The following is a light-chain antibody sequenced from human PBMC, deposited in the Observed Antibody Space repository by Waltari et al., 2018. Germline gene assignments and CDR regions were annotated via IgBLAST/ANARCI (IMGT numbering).Light chain of an antibody. Sequence: QLVLTQSPSASASLGASVKLTCTLSSGHSTFAIAWHQQQPEKGPRYLMKLRSDGSQSKGDGIPDRFSGSSSGAERYLTISSLQSEDEADYYCQTWGTGIQVFGGGTKLTVL. J-gene: IGLJ2*01. CDR1: SGHSTFA. V-gene: IGLV4-69*01. CDR3: QTWGTGIQV. CDR2: LRSDGSQ.